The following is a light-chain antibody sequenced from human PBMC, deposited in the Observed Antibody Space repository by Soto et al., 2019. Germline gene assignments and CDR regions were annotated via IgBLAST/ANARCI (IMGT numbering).Light chain of an antibody. CDR3: QQSYSTPPRT. CDR2: AAS. J-gene: IGKJ2*01. V-gene: IGKV1-39*01. Sequence: DIQMTQSPSSLSASVGDRVTITCRASQSSSSYLNWYQQKPGKAPKLLIYAASSLQSGVPSRFSGSGSGTDFTLTISSLQPVDFSTYYCQQSYSTPPRTFGQGTKLEIK. CDR1: QSSSSY.